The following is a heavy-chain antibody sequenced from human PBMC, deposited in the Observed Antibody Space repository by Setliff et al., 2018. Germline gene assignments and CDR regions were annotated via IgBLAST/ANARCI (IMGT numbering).Heavy chain of an antibody. CDR3: ARAGPTLTIFRVLVISWFDP. CDR2: FYTSGST. V-gene: IGHV4-61*09. Sequence: SETLSLTCTVSGDSISSGSYYWTWIRQPAGKGLEWIGHFYTSGSTNYNPSLRSRVTISVDTSKNQFSLKLYSVTAADTATYYCARAGPTLTIFRVLVISWFDPWARDPWSPSPQ. D-gene: IGHD3-3*01. J-gene: IGHJ5*02. CDR1: GDSISSGSYY.